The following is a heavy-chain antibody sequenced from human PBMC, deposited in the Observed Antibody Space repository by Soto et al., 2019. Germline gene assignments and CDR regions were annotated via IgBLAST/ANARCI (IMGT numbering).Heavy chain of an antibody. CDR1: GFTFSSYA. CDR2: ISDSGGTV. CDR3: AKTWGYCANGVCYFDY. J-gene: IGHJ4*02. D-gene: IGHD2-8*01. V-gene: IGHV3-23*01. Sequence: GGSLRLSCAASGFTFSSYAMSWVRQAPGEGLEWVSVISDSGGTVYFADSVKGRFTISRDNSKNTLYLQMNSLRAEDTAVYYCAKTWGYCANGVCYFDYWGQGTLVTVSS.